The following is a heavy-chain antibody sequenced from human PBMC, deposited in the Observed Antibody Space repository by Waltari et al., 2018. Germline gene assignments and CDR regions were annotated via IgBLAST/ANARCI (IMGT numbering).Heavy chain of an antibody. D-gene: IGHD3-3*01. CDR1: GYTFTGYY. CDR2: MNPKSGGT. V-gene: IGHV1-2*02. J-gene: IGHJ4*02. CDR3: ARGLARLVEWLSLNY. Sequence: QVQLVQSGAAVTKPGASVKVSCKASGYTFTGYYMHWVRQAPGQGLGWMGWMNPKSGGTNDAVKFHGRVTMNGDPFIIPACMELSRLRSEETAVYYGARGLARLVEWLSLNYWGQGTLVTVSS.